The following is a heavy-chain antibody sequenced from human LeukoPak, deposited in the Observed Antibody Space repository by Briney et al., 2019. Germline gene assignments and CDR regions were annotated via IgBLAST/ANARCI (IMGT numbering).Heavy chain of an antibody. CDR3: ARVSAAMAYYYYMDV. CDR1: GFTFSSYG. V-gene: IGHV3-23*01. D-gene: IGHD5-18*01. J-gene: IGHJ6*03. CDR2: ISGSGGST. Sequence: PGGSLRLSCAASGFTFSSYGMSWVRQAPGKGLEWVSAISGSGGSTYYADSVKGRFTISRDNSKNTLYLQMNSLRAEDTAAYYCARVSAAMAYYYYMDVWGKGTTVTISS.